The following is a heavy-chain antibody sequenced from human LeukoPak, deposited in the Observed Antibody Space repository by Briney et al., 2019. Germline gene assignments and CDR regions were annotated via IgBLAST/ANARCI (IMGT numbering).Heavy chain of an antibody. CDR3: ARGIAALPEYYYMDV. Sequence: PVASVKVSCKASGGTFSSYAISWVRQAPGQGLEWMGGIIPIFGTANYAQKFQGRVTITTDESTSTAYMELSSLRSEDTAVYYCARGIAALPEYYYMDVRGKRTTVTAS. CDR1: GGTFSSYA. V-gene: IGHV1-69*05. J-gene: IGHJ6*03. D-gene: IGHD6-13*01. CDR2: IIPIFGTA.